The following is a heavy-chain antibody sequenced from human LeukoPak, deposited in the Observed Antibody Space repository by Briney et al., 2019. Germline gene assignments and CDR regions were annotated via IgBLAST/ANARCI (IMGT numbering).Heavy chain of an antibody. CDR2: IYYSGST. CDR1: GGSISSSSYY. V-gene: IGHV4-39*07. CDR3: ARDAGGEQQLVLGYFDY. Sequence: SETLSLTCTVSGGSISSSSYYWGWIRQPPGKGLEWIGSIYYSGSTYYNPSLKSRVTISVDTSKNQFSLKLSSVTAADTAVYYCARDAGGEQQLVLGYFDYWGQGTLVTVSS. J-gene: IGHJ4*02. D-gene: IGHD6-13*01.